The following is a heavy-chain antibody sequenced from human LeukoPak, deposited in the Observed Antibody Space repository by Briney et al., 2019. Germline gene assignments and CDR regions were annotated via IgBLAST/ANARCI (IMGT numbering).Heavy chain of an antibody. Sequence: GGSLRLSCAASGFTFSSYSMNWVRQAPGKGLEWVSSISSSSSYIYYADSVKGRFTISRDNAKNSHFLQMNSPRVEDTALYYCARGFRNGPFDCWGQGTLVTVSS. CDR2: ISSSSSYI. CDR3: ARGFRNGPFDC. J-gene: IGHJ4*02. D-gene: IGHD2-8*01. CDR1: GFTFSSYS. V-gene: IGHV3-21*04.